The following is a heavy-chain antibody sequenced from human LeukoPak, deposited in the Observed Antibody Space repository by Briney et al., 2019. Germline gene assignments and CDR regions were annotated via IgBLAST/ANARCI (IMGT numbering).Heavy chain of an antibody. J-gene: IGHJ4*02. Sequence: GGSLRLSCAASGFTLRSYGMSWVRQAPGKGLEWVSAITSGYSTYYADSVEGRFTISRDNSKNTLYLQMNSLRAEDTAVYYCARSIRGYSSGWYYFDYWGQGTLITVSS. V-gene: IGHV3-23*01. CDR2: ITSGYST. CDR1: GFTLRSYG. D-gene: IGHD6-19*01. CDR3: ARSIRGYSSGWYYFDY.